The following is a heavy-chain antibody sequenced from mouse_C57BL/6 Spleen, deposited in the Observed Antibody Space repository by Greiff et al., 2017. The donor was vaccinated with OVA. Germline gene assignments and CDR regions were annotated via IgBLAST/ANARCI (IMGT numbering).Heavy chain of an antibody. CDR3: ARRGNAFYFDY. V-gene: IGHV1-69*01. J-gene: IGHJ2*01. CDR2: IDPSDSYT. D-gene: IGHD2-1*01. CDR1: GYTFTSYW. Sequence: VQLQQPGAELVMPGASVKLSCKASGYTFTSYWMHWVKQRPGQGLEWIGEIDPSDSYTNYNQKFKGKSTLTVDKSSSTAYMQLSSLTSEDSAVDYCARRGNAFYFDYWGQGTTLTVSS.